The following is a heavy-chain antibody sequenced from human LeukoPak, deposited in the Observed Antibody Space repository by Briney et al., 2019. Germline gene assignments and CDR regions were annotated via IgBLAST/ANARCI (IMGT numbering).Heavy chain of an antibody. CDR3: ASTRGSYYVHFDY. D-gene: IGHD1-26*01. J-gene: IGHJ4*02. Sequence: SETLSLTCSVSGGSVSSSSHYWGWIRQPPGKGLEWIGSIYYNGRTYYNPSLKSRVTTSIDTSKNQFSLKVTSVTAADTAVYYCASTRGSYYVHFDYWGQGILVTVSS. CDR2: IYYNGRT. V-gene: IGHV4-39*01. CDR1: GGSVSSSSHY.